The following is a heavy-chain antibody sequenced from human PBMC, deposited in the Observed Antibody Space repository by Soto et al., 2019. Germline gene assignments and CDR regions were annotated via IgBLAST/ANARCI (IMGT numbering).Heavy chain of an antibody. CDR3: ARDRYSAAVATYLDY. V-gene: IGHV3-30*15. CDR2: ISYDGRNK. CDR1: GFTFSLNA. Sequence: QVHLVESGGGLVKPGGSLRISCAASGFTFSLNAMHWVRQAPGKGLEWVAVISYDGRNKFYADSVKGRFTISRDNSKNTLYLQMSSLKSEDTAVYYCARDRYSAAVATYLDYWGQGALVTVSS. D-gene: IGHD2-2*01. J-gene: IGHJ4*02.